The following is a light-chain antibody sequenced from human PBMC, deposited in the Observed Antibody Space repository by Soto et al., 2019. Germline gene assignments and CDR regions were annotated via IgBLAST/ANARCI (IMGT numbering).Light chain of an antibody. CDR2: AAS. CDR3: QQRSNWQYT. J-gene: IGKJ2*01. Sequence: EIVLTQSPGTLSLSPGERATLFCRASQGVSRSYFAWYQQKPGQAPRLLIYAASSRATGVPARFSGSGSGTDFTLTISSLEPEDFAVYYCQQRSNWQYTFGQGTKLEIK. CDR1: QGVSRSY. V-gene: IGKV3D-20*02.